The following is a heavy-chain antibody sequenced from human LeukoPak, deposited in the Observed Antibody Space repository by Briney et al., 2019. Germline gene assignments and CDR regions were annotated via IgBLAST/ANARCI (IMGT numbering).Heavy chain of an antibody. V-gene: IGHV4-59*01. CDR1: GGSINTYY. J-gene: IGHJ4*02. CDR2: IYYSGST. D-gene: IGHD6-6*01. Sequence: PSETLSLTCTVSGGSINTYYWSWIRQPPGKGLEWIGYIYYSGSTNYNPSLKSRVTILVDTSKNQFFLKLSSVTAADTAVYYCARGGAARPADYWGQGTLVTVSS. CDR3: ARGGAARPADY.